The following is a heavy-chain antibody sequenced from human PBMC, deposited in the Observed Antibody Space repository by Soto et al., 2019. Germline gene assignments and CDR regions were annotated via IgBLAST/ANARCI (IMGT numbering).Heavy chain of an antibody. V-gene: IGHV3-48*03. CDR3: ARESTVISYFDS. J-gene: IGHJ4*02. CDR2: ISSSGSTK. Sequence: VQLVESGGGLVQPGGSLRLSCAASGFTFDNYEMNWVRQAPGKGLEWVAYISSSGSTKYYGDSMKGRCTISRDNAKNPLYLQMNSLRAEDTAVYFCARESTVISYFDSWGQGTLVIVSS. D-gene: IGHD2-21*01. CDR1: GFTFDNYE.